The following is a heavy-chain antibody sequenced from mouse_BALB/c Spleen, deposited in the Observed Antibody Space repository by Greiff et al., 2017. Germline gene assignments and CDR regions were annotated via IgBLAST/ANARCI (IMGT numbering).Heavy chain of an antibody. J-gene: IGHJ3*01. Sequence: QVQLQQSGAELVRPGTSVKVSCKASGYAFTNYLIEWVKQRPGQGLEWIGVINPGSGGTNYNEKFKGKATLTADKSSSTAYMQLSSLTSDDSAVYFCARSGYGNYFAWFAYWGQGTLVTVSA. CDR2: INPGSGGT. D-gene: IGHD2-10*02. V-gene: IGHV1-54*01. CDR3: ARSGYGNYFAWFAY. CDR1: GYAFTNYL.